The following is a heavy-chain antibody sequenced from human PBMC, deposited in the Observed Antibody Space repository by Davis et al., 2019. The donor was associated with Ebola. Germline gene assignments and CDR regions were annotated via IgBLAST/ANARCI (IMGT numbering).Heavy chain of an antibody. CDR1: GGSISSYY. CDR3: ARVTLGATDY. CDR2: IYYTGST. D-gene: IGHD1-26*01. J-gene: IGHJ4*02. V-gene: IGHV4-59*01. Sequence: MPSETLSLTCTVSGGSISSYYWSWIRQPPGQGLEWIGYIYYTGSTNYSPSLKSRVTISVDTSKNQFSLKLSSVTAADTAVYYCARVTLGATDYWGQGTLVTVSS.